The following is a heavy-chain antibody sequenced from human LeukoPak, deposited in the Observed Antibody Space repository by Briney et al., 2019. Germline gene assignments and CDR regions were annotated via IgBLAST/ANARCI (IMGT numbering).Heavy chain of an antibody. D-gene: IGHD6-13*01. CDR2: INPSGGST. CDR1: GYTFTGYY. V-gene: IGHV1-46*01. Sequence: ASVKVSCKASGYTFTGYYMHWVRQAPGQGLEWMGIINPSGGSTSYAQKFQGRVTMTRDMSTSTVYMELSSLRPEDTAVYYCARAAAGTGHFDPWGQGTLVTVSS. J-gene: IGHJ5*02. CDR3: ARAAAGTGHFDP.